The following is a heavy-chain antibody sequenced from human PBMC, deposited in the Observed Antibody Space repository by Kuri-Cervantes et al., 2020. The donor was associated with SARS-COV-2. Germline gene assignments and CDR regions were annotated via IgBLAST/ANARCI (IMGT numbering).Heavy chain of an antibody. CDR3: ASFFQEEYAFDI. V-gene: IGHV3-7*01. CDR2: IKQDGSEK. J-gene: IGHJ3*02. D-gene: IGHD3-3*01. CDR1: GFTFSSYW. Sequence: GESLKISCAASGFTFSSYWMSWVRQAPGKGLEWVANIKQDGSEKYYVDSVKGRFTISRDNAKSSLYLQMNSLRAEDTAVYYCASFFQEEYAFDIWGQGTMVTVSS.